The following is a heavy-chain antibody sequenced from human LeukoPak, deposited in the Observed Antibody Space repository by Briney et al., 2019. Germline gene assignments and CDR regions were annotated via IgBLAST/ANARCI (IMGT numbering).Heavy chain of an antibody. CDR1: GYTFTSYY. CDR2: INPSGGST. CDR3: ARAPPLVYGDDTPPGWFDP. D-gene: IGHD4-17*01. V-gene: IGHV1-46*01. Sequence: ASVKVSCKASGYTFTSYYMHWVRQAPGQGLEWMGIINPSGGSTSYAQKFQGRVTMTRDTSTSTVYMELSSLRSEDTAVYYCARAPPLVYGDDTPPGWFDPWGQGTLVTVSS. J-gene: IGHJ5*02.